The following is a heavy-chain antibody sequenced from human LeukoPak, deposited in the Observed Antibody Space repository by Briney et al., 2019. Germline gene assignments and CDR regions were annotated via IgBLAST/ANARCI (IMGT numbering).Heavy chain of an antibody. J-gene: IGHJ4*02. CDR2: ISGSGHST. V-gene: IGHV3-23*01. CDR1: GLTVSSY. D-gene: IGHD5-12*01. Sequence: GGSLGPSCAASGLTVSSYMSWVRQAPGKGLEWVSGISGSGHSTYYPDSVMGRFTISRDNSDNTLYLQMNSLRGEDTAVYYCAKGADYSGHGYSSFDYWGQGTLVTVSS. CDR3: AKGADYSGHGYSSFDY.